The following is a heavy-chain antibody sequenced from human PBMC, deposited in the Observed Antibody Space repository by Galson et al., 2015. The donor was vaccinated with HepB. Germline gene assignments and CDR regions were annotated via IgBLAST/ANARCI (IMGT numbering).Heavy chain of an antibody. Sequence: SLRLSCAASGFTVSSYWMSWVRQAPGKGLEWVANIKQDGSEKYYVDSVKGRFTISRDNAKNSLYLQMNSLRAEDTAVYYCARDIGANDYWGQGTLVTVSS. CDR1: GFTVSSYW. CDR3: ARDIGANDY. J-gene: IGHJ4*02. D-gene: IGHD3-10*01. V-gene: IGHV3-7*01. CDR2: IKQDGSEK.